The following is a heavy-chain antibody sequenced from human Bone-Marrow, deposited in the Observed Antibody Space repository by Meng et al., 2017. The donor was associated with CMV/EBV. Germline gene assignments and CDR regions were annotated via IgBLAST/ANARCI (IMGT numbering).Heavy chain of an antibody. Sequence: LRLSCTVSGGSISSDDYYWSWIRQPPGKGLEWIGYIYYSGNTYYNPSLKSRLTISVDTSKNQFSLKLNSVTAADTALYYCARTTVTTGGWFDPWGQGTRVTVSS. D-gene: IGHD4-17*01. CDR2: IYYSGNT. J-gene: IGHJ5*02. V-gene: IGHV4-30-4*08. CDR3: ARTTVTTGGWFDP. CDR1: GGSISSDDYY.